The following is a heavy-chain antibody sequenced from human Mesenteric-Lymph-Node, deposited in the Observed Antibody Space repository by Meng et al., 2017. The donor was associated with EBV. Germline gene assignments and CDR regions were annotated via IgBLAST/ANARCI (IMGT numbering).Heavy chain of an antibody. CDR1: GAAISSGGYS. D-gene: IGHD3-22*01. CDR3: ARLDSSGYYTGWFDP. V-gene: IGHV4-30-2*01. J-gene: IGHJ5*02. Sequence: LQLQEPGSGLVKPSQTLSLTCAVSGAAISSGGYSWSWIRQPPWKGLEWIGYIYHSGSTYYNPSLKSRVTISVDRSKNQFSLKLSSVTAADTAVYYCARLDSSGYYTGWFDPWGQGTLVTVSS. CDR2: IYHSGST.